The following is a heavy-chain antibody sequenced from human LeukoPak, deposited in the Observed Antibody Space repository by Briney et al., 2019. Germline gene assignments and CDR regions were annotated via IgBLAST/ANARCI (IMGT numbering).Heavy chain of an antibody. V-gene: IGHV4-34*01. CDR2: INHSGST. CDR1: GGSFSGYY. CDR3: ASSRRVPGVSIGYFDS. D-gene: IGHD3-10*01. J-gene: IGHJ4*02. Sequence: SETLSLTCAVYGGSFSGYYWSWIRQPPGKGLEWIGEINHSGSTNYNPSLKSRVTISVDTSKNQFSLKLSSVTAADTAVYYCASSRRVPGVSIGYFDSWGQGTLVTVSS.